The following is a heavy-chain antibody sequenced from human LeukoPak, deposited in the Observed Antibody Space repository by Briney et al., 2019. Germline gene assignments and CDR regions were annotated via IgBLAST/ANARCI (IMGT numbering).Heavy chain of an antibody. D-gene: IGHD3-10*01. J-gene: IGHJ4*02. CDR2: IYYSGST. V-gene: IGHV4-39*01. Sequence: SETLSLTCTVSGGSISSSSYYWGWIRQPPGKGLEWIGSIYYSGSTYYNPSLKSRVTISVDTSKNQFSLKLSSVTAADTAVYYCAKGYGSGSYYHLFDYWGQGTLVTVSS. CDR3: AKGYGSGSYYHLFDY. CDR1: GGSISSSSYY.